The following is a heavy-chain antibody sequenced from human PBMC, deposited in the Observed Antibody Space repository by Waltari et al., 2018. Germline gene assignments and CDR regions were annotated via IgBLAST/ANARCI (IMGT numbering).Heavy chain of an antibody. V-gene: IGHV3-43*01. J-gene: IGHJ3*02. Sequence: EMQLVESGGAVVQPGGSLRLSCAGSGFTFGELTMHWVRQAPGKGPEWVSLINWDGDNTNYADSVKGRFTISRDNSRNSLSLQMNSLRTEDTAFYYCAKGTMAAAAAFDIWGQGTMVTVSS. CDR2: INWDGDNT. CDR1: GFTFGELT. D-gene: IGHD6-13*01. CDR3: AKGTMAAAAAFDI.